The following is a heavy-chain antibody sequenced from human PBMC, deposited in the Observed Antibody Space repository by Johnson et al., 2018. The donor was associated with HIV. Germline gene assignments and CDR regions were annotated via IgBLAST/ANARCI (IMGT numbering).Heavy chain of an antibody. D-gene: IGHD2-15*01. CDR3: ARALRVVVVAATFDAFDI. CDR2: INWNGGST. J-gene: IGHJ3*02. CDR1: GFTFDDYG. V-gene: IGHV3-20*04. Sequence: VQLVESGGGVVRPGGSLRLSCASSGFTFDDYGMSWVRQAPGKGLEWVSGINWNGGSTGYADSVKGRFTISRDNAKNSLYLQMNSLRAEDTALYYCARALRVVVVAATFDAFDIWGQGTMVTVSS.